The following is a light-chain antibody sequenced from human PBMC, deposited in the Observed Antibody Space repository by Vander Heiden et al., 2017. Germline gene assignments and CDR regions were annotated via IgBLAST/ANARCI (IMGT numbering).Light chain of an antibody. J-gene: IGLJ3*02. V-gene: IGLV2-23*02. Sequence: QAALTQQAAVSGSPGESITSSSTRSTSDIGTYNLVSSCHQLHGKVPTLLIYEFNRRPSAVSVRLSGTKSGNTASLTLSGFQADDEDDYYCCSYAGSTTPISLFGGATKLTVL. CDR2: EFN. CDR1: TSDIGTYNL. CDR3: CSYAGSTTPISL.